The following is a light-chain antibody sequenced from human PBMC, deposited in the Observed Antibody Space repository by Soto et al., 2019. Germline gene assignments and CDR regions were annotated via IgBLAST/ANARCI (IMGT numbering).Light chain of an antibody. CDR3: QQYKSVPYT. Sequence: DIQMTQSPSTLSASIGDRVTITCRASQNIDTWLAWYHQKPGQAPNLLIYKASILQIGVPARFRGRGSGTEFSLTINRLQPDDFATYYCQQYKSVPYTFGQGTKLEI. V-gene: IGKV1-5*03. CDR2: KAS. J-gene: IGKJ2*01. CDR1: QNIDTW.